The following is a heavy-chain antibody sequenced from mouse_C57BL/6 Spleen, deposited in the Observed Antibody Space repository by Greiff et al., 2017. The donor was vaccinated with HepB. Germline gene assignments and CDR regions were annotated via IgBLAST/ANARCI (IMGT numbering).Heavy chain of an antibody. V-gene: IGHV1-53*01. D-gene: IGHD4-1*01. CDR3: ARWGELGRAMDY. J-gene: IGHJ4*01. CDR1: GYTFTSYW. CDR2: INPSNGGT. Sequence: VQLVESGTELVKPGASVKLSCKASGYTFTSYWMHWVKPRPGQGLEWIGNINPSNGGTNYNEKFKSKATLTVDKSSSTAYMQLRSLTSEDSEVYYCARWGELGRAMDYWGQGTAVTVSS.